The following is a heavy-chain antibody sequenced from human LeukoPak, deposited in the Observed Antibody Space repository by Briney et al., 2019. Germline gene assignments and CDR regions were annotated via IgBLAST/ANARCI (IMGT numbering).Heavy chain of an antibody. J-gene: IGHJ3*02. CDR1: GYTFTSYD. Sequence: GASVKVSCKASGYTFTSYDTNWVRQATGQGLEWMGWMNPNSGNTGYAQKFQGRVTMTRNTSISTAYMELSSLRSEDTAVYYCARGGGWFGEFPDAFDIWGQGTMVTVSS. CDR3: ARGGGWFGEFPDAFDI. D-gene: IGHD3-10*01. V-gene: IGHV1-8*01. CDR2: MNPNSGNT.